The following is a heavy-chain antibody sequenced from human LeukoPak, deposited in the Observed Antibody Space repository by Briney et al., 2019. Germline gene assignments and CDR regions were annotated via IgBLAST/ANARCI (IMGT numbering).Heavy chain of an antibody. J-gene: IGHJ4*02. V-gene: IGHV1-46*01. Sequence: VASVKVSCKASGYTFTSYDINWVRQAPGQGLEWMGIINPSGDTRSYAQKFQDRVTMTRGMSTSTVYMELSSLRSEDTVMYYCARGKIAAAGFDYWGQGTLVTVSS. CDR1: GYTFTSYD. D-gene: IGHD6-13*01. CDR2: INPSGDTR. CDR3: ARGKIAAAGFDY.